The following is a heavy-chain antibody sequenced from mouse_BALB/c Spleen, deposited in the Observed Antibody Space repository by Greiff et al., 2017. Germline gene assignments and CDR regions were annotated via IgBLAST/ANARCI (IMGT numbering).Heavy chain of an antibody. D-gene: IGHD2-4*01. CDR3: ARSELRQAWFAY. V-gene: IGHV1S127*01. Sequence: QVQLQQSGPQLVRPGASVKISCKASGYSFTSYWMHWVKQSPGQGLEWIGMIDPSDSETRLNQKFKYKATLTVDKSSSTAYMQLSSPTSEDSAVYCCARSELRQAWFAYWGQGTLVTVSA. CDR1: GYSFTSYW. J-gene: IGHJ3*01. CDR2: IDPSDSET.